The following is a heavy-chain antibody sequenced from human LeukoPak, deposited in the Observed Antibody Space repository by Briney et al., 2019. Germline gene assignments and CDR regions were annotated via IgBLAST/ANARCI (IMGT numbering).Heavy chain of an antibody. CDR1: GGSISSSSYY. Sequence: SSETLSLTCTVSGGSISSSSYYWGWIRQPPGKGLEWIGSIYYSGSTYYNPSLKSRVTISVDTSKNQFSLKLSSVTAADTAVYYCARGGVLVLFDYWGQGTLVTVSS. CDR3: ARGGVLVLFDY. J-gene: IGHJ4*02. V-gene: IGHV4-39*07. CDR2: IYYSGST. D-gene: IGHD6-6*01.